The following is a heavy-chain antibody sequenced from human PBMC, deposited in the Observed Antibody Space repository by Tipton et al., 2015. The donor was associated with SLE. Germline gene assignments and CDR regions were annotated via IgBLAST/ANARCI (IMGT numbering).Heavy chain of an antibody. Sequence: TLSLTCAVSGGSISSSNWWSWVRQPPGKGLEWIGEIYQSGSTNYNPSLKSRVTISVDKSKNQFSLKLTSMTAADTAVYYCARTGSDYGDYVINSWGQGTLVTVSS. V-gene: IGHV4-4*02. D-gene: IGHD4-17*01. CDR3: ARTGSDYGDYVINS. CDR2: IYQSGST. J-gene: IGHJ4*02. CDR1: GGSISSSNW.